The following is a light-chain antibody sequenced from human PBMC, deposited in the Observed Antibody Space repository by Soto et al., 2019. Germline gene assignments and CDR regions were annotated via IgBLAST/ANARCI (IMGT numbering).Light chain of an antibody. CDR2: DAS. CDR3: QQRSSWPSYT. Sequence: EIVLTQSPATLSLSPGERATLSCRASQSVDSSLAWYQQRPGQAPRLLIYDASIRPTGIPARFGGSGSGTDFTLTISSLEPEDFAVYYCQQRSSWPSYTFGQGTKLEIK. V-gene: IGKV3-11*01. CDR1: QSVDSS. J-gene: IGKJ2*01.